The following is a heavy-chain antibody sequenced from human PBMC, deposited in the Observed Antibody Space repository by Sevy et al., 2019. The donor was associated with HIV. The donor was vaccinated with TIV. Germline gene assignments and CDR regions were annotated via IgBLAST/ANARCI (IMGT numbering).Heavy chain of an antibody. D-gene: IGHD3-16*02. V-gene: IGHV3-48*01. CDR3: VRTVSGTFRYDDY. CDR1: GFMFNSYS. Sequence: GGSPRLSCAASGFMFNSYSMNWVRQAPGTGLEWLSYINSGSGAISYADSVKGRFTISRDNAKNSLYLQMNSLRAEDTAVYYCVRTVSGTFRYDDYWGQGTLVTVSS. J-gene: IGHJ4*02. CDR2: INSGSGAI.